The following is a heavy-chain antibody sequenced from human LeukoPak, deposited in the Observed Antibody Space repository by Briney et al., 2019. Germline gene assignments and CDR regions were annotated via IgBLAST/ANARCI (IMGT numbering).Heavy chain of an antibody. J-gene: IGHJ4*02. CDR3: ARYSSDHDGRHFEF. CDR2: TYYRSKWYN. D-gene: IGHD2-21*01. V-gene: IGHV6-1*01. CDR1: GDSVSSNSAA. Sequence: SQTLSLTCAISGDSVSSNSAAWNWIRQSPSRGLEWLGRTYYRSKWYNDYAVSVKSRITINPDTSKNQFSLKLNSVTAADTAVYYCARYSSDHDGRHFEFWGQGILVTVSS.